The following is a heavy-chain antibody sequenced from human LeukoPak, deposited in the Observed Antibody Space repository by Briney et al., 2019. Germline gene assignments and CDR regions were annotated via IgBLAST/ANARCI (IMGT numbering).Heavy chain of an antibody. CDR1: GFTFSSYW. D-gene: IGHD5-24*01. CDR2: IYYSGST. J-gene: IGHJ4*02. CDR3: ANLMD. V-gene: IGHV4-4*02. Sequence: GSLRLSCAASGFTFSSYWMSWVRQAPGKGLEWIGSIYYSGSTYYNPSLKSRVTISVDTSKNQFSLKLSSVTAADTAVYYCANLMDWGQGTLVTVSS.